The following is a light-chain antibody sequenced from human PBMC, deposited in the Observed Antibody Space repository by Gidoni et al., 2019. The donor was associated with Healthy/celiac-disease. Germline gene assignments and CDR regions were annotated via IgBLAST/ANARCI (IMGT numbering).Light chain of an antibody. J-gene: IGKJ3*01. CDR1: QSISSY. CDR2: AAS. Sequence: DIQMTQSPSSLSASVGDRVTITCRASQSISSYLNWYQQKPGKAPKLLIYAASSLQSGVPSRFRGSGSGTDFTLTISSLQPEDFATYYCQQSYSTLTFXPXTKVDIK. V-gene: IGKV1-39*01. CDR3: QQSYSTLT.